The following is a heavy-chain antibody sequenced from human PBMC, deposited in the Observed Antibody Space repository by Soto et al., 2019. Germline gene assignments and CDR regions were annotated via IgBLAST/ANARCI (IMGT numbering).Heavy chain of an antibody. CDR2: IYYSGST. CDR3: VSSTPRGGMDV. D-gene: IGHD2-2*01. Sequence: ETLSLTCTVSGGSISSYYWSWIRQPPGKGLEWIGYIYYSGSTNYNPSLKSRVTISVDTSKNQFSLKLSSVTAADTAVYYCVSSTPRGGMDVWGQGTTVTVSS. J-gene: IGHJ6*02. V-gene: IGHV4-59*01. CDR1: GGSISSYY.